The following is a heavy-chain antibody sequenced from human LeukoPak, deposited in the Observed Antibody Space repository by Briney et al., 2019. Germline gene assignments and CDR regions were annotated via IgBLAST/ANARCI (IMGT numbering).Heavy chain of an antibody. J-gene: IGHJ3*01. CDR2: IYYSGST. CDR3: AHFRGGAFDF. D-gene: IGHD3-16*01. V-gene: IGHV4-39*01. CDR1: GGSISSSSFY. Sequence: PSETLSLTCTVSGGSISSSSFYWGWIRQPPGKGLEWIGSIYYSGSTYYNPSLKSRVTISVDTSKNEFSLRLSSVTAADTAVYYCAHFRGGAFDFWGRGTMATVSS.